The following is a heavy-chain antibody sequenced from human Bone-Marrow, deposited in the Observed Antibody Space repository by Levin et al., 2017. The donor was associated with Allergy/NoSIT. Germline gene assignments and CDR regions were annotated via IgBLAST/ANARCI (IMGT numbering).Heavy chain of an antibody. CDR3: AKGSRGTSPYYYYGMDV. Sequence: GESLKISCAASGFTFSTYGMHWVRQAPGKGLEWVALVSYDGNNKYYADSVRGRFTISRDNSKNTVDLHMNSLRAEDTAIFYCAKGSRGTSPYYYYGMDVWGLGTTVTVSS. J-gene: IGHJ6*02. D-gene: IGHD2-2*01. CDR1: GFTFSTYG. V-gene: IGHV3-30*18. CDR2: VSYDGNNK.